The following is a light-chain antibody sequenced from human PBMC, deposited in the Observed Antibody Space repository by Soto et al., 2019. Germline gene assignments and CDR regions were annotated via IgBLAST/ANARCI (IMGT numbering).Light chain of an antibody. CDR1: QSVSNNY. CDR3: LQDYNYPIT. J-gene: IGKJ5*01. V-gene: IGKV3-20*01. CDR2: GAS. Sequence: EIVLTQSPGTLSVSPGERATLSCRASQSVSNNYLAWYQQKPGQAPRLLIYGASNRATGIPDRFSGSGSGTDFTLTISRLEPEDFATDYCLQDYNYPITFGQGTRLEIK.